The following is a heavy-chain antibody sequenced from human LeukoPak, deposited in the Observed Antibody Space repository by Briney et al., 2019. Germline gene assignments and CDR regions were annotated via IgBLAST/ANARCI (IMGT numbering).Heavy chain of an antibody. CDR1: GFTFSSDS. CDR3: ARDGAGYYDSSGYEIVGYFDL. D-gene: IGHD3-22*01. CDR2: ISSSSTYI. Sequence: GGSLRLSCAVSGFTFSSDSMNWVRQAPGKGLEWVSSISSSSTYIYYADSVKGRFTISRDNAKNSLYLQMNSLRAEDTAVYYCARDGAGYYDSSGYEIVGYFDLWGRGTLVTVSS. J-gene: IGHJ2*01. V-gene: IGHV3-21*01.